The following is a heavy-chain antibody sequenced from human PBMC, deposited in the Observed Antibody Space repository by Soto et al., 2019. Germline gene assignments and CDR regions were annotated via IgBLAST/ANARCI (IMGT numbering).Heavy chain of an antibody. D-gene: IGHD2-2*01. V-gene: IGHV4-4*02. CDR2: IYHSGST. CDR1: SGSISSSNW. J-gene: IGHJ5*02. Sequence: SETLSLTCAVSSGSISSSNWWCWVRQPPGKGLEWIGEIYHSGSTNYNPSLKSRVTISVDKSKNQFSLKLSSVTAADTAVYYCARGTSCFEKAWNNCIWFDPWGQGTLVTVSS. CDR3: ARGTSCFEKAWNNCIWFDP.